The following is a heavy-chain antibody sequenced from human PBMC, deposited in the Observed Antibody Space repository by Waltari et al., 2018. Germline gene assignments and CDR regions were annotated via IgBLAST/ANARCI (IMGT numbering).Heavy chain of an antibody. V-gene: IGHV4-34*01. J-gene: IGHJ5*02. CDR1: GGSFSGYY. CDR3: ARHKGIASRREYNWFDP. D-gene: IGHD6-13*01. CDR2: INHSGST. Sequence: QVQLQQWGAGLLKPSETLSLTCAVYGGSFSGYYWSWIRQPPGKGLEWIGEINHSGSTNYNPSLKSRVTISVDTSKNQFSLKLSSVTAADTAVYYCARHKGIASRREYNWFDPWGQGTLVTVSS.